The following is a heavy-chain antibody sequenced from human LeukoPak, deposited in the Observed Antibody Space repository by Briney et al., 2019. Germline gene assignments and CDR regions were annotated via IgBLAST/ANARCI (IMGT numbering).Heavy chain of an antibody. J-gene: IGHJ6*03. D-gene: IGHD5-18*01. V-gene: IGHV4-59*11. CDR1: GASISSHS. CDR3: ANGQSGYRYGYKYYYYIDV. CDR2: ISDRGSA. Sequence: PSETLSLTCTVSGASISSHSWSWVRQPPGKGLEGIGYISDRGSAKYNPSLKSRVNISLDTSKNQFSLNLSSVTAADTAVYFCANGQSGYRYGYKYYYYIDVWGKGTTVIVSS.